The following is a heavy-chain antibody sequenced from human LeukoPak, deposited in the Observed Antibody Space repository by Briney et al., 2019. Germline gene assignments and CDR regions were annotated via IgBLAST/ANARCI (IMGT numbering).Heavy chain of an antibody. D-gene: IGHD4-17*01. CDR2: IIAILSQA. Sequence: ASVKVSCKASGGTFSTYAISWVRQAPGQGLEWMGRIIAILSQANYAQKFRGRVSITADESTTTAYLELSRLRSEDTAVYYCVTGGDYRDAFDMWGQGTMVTVSS. CDR1: GGTFSTYA. CDR3: VTGGDYRDAFDM. V-gene: IGHV1-69*11. J-gene: IGHJ3*02.